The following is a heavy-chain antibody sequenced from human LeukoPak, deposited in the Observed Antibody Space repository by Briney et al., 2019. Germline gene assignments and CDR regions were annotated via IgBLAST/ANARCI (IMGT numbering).Heavy chain of an antibody. D-gene: IGHD5-18*01. V-gene: IGHV4-4*02. CDR2: IYHSGST. J-gene: IGHJ4*02. CDR3: ARVSYGWSGRIDY. Sequence: PSETLSLTCAVSGGSISSSNWWSWVRQPPGKGLEWIGEIYHSGSTNYNPSLKSRVTISVDKSKNQFSLKLSSVTAADTAVYYCARVSYGWSGRIDYWGQGTLVTVSS. CDR1: GGSISSSNW.